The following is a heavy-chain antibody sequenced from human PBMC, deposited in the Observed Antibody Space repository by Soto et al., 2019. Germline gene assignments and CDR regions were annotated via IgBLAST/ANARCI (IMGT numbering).Heavy chain of an antibody. Sequence: QLQLQESGPGLVKPSETLSLTCIVSGGSITRNNHYWGWIRQSPGKGLEWIGSILYSGSTNYNPSLMSRVTLSVETSKNPFSLKMSSVTAADTALYYCARLGSSGWYQGSYFDYWGQGTLVTVSS. V-gene: IGHV4-39*01. CDR2: ILYSGST. CDR3: ARLGSSGWYQGSYFDY. CDR1: GGSITRNNHY. D-gene: IGHD6-19*01. J-gene: IGHJ4*02.